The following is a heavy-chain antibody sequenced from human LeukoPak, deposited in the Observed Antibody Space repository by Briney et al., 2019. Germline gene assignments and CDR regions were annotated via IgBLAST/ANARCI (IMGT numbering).Heavy chain of an antibody. J-gene: IGHJ4*02. V-gene: IGHV1-69*06. CDR2: IIPIFGTA. D-gene: IGHD5-18*01. CDR3: ARDGGYSYGYDY. CDR1: GGTFSSYA. Sequence: SVKVSCKASGGTFSSYAISWVRQAPGQGLEWMGGIIPIFGTANYAQKFQGRVTITADKSTSTAYMELSSLRSEDTAVYYCARDGGYSYGYDYWGQGTLVTVSS.